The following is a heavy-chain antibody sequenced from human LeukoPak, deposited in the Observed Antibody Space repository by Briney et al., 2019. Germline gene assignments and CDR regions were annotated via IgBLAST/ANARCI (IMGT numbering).Heavy chain of an antibody. Sequence: GGSLRLSCAASGFTFSSYGMHWVRQAPGKGLEWVAVISYDGSNKYYADSVKGRFTISRDNSKNTLYLQMNSLGAEDTAVYYCAKDRYYGSGRNYYFDYWGQGTPVTVSS. CDR3: AKDRYYGSGRNYYFDY. D-gene: IGHD3-10*01. J-gene: IGHJ4*02. CDR1: GFTFSSYG. V-gene: IGHV3-30*18. CDR2: ISYDGSNK.